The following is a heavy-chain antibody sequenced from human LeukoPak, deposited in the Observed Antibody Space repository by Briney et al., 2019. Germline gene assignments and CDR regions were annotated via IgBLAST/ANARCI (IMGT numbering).Heavy chain of an antibody. V-gene: IGHV3-21*01. Sequence: GGSLRLSCAASGFTFSSYSMNWVRQAPGKGLEWVSSISSSSSYIYYADSVKGRFTISRDNAKNSLYLQMNSLRAEDTAVYYCARLRPVAVANDYWGQGTLVTVSS. CDR2: ISSSSSYI. CDR3: ARLRPVAVANDY. D-gene: IGHD4-23*01. J-gene: IGHJ4*02. CDR1: GFTFSSYS.